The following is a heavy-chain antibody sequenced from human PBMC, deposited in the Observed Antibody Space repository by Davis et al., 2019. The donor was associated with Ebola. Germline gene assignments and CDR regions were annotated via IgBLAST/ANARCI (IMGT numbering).Heavy chain of an antibody. CDR3: AGDPNWESGS. CDR1: GFTFSLTD. Sequence: PAGSLRLSCAASGFTFSLTDMNWFRQAPGRGPEWVANINGPAWSTSYADSVKGRFTISRDNSKNMLYLQMDSLRIEDKAQYFCAGDPNWESGSWGQGTPVTVSS. CDR2: INGPAWST. J-gene: IGHJ5*02. D-gene: IGHD1-1*01. V-gene: IGHV3-23*01.